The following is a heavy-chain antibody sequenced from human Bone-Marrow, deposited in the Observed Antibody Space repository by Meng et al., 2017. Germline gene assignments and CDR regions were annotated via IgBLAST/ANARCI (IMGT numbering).Heavy chain of an antibody. CDR1: GFTFSNYY. V-gene: IGHV3-11*01. D-gene: IGHD2-21*01. J-gene: IGHJ4*02. CDR3: ARDLDNNCWVTADY. Sequence: GESLKISCAASGFTFSNYYMSWVRQAPGKGLEWVSYINSGGSTIYSVDSVKGRFTISRDNAKNSLFLQMNSLRAEDTAVYYCARDLDNNCWVTADYWGQGTLVTVSS. CDR2: INSGGSTI.